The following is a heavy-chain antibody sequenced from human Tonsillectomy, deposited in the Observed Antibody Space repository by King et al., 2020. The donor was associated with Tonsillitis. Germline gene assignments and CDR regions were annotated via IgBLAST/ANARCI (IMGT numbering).Heavy chain of an antibody. CDR3: ARGISAAGGRWYFDL. CDR2: IRQDGSET. D-gene: IGHD6-13*01. Sequence: VQLVEAGGGLVQPGGALRLSCAASGLTFSNYWMRWVRQAPGKGLEWVANIRQDGSETYYVDSVKGRFTISRDNAKNSLYLQMTSLRAEDTAVYYCARGISAAGGRWYFDLWGRGTLAT. J-gene: IGHJ2*01. V-gene: IGHV3-7*04. CDR1: GLTFSNYW.